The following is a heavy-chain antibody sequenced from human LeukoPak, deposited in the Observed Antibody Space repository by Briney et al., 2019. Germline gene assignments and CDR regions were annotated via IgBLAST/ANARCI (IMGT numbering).Heavy chain of an antibody. V-gene: IGHV4-59*01. CDR3: ARGPEKYYDFWSGYYTTLSGYYYYYMDV. J-gene: IGHJ6*03. CDR2: IYYSGST. D-gene: IGHD3-3*01. CDR1: SGSISGYY. Sequence: SETLSLTCTVSSGSISGYYWSWIRQPPGKGLEWIGYIYYSGSTNYNPSLKSRVTISVDTSKNQFSLKLSSVTAADTAVYYCARGPEKYYDFWSGYYTTLSGYYYYYMDVWGKGTTVTVSS.